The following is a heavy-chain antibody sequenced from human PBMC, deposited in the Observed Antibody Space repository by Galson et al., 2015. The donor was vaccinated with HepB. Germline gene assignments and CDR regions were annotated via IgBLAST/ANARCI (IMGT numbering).Heavy chain of an antibody. D-gene: IGHD2/OR15-2a*01. J-gene: IGHJ4*02. V-gene: IGHV3-23*01. CDR3: ARDEHFYGHFNY. CDR2: ISATGGST. Sequence: SLRLSCAASGFSFSSYAVSWVRQAPGKGLEWVSVISATGGSTYYADSVKGRFTISRDNSKNTLYLQMNSLRADDTALYYCARDEHFYGHFNYWGQGTLVTVSS. CDR1: GFSFSSYA.